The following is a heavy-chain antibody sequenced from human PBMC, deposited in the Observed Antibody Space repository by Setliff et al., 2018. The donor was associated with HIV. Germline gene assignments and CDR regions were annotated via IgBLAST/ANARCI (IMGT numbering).Heavy chain of an antibody. D-gene: IGHD3-10*01. CDR2: NSSQDYT. CDR1: GFTFSGFY. V-gene: IGHV3-11*05. J-gene: IGHJ4*02. Sequence: GGSLRLSCTASGFTFSGFYMNWVRQAPGKGLEWVSFNSSQDYTDYADFVKGRFTISRDNSKNSLYLQMNSLTSEDTAMYYCVRGVSPSIWGLGTLVTVSS. CDR3: VRGVSPSI.